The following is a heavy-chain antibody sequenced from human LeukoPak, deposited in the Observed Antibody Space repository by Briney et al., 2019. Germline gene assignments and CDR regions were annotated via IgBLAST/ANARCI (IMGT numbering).Heavy chain of an antibody. D-gene: IGHD3-10*01. CDR1: GYSFTSYW. CDR3: ARPNLLGVDAFDI. Sequence: GESLKISCKGSGYSFTSYWIGWVRQMPGKGLEWMGIIYPGDSDTRYSPSFQGQVTISADKSVSTAYLQWSSLKASDTATYYCARPNLLGVDAFDIWGQGTVVTVSS. CDR2: IYPGDSDT. J-gene: IGHJ3*02. V-gene: IGHV5-51*01.